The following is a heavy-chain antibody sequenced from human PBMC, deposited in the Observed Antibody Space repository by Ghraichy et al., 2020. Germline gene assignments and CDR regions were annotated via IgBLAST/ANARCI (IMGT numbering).Heavy chain of an antibody. V-gene: IGHV3-9*01. Sequence: GGSLRLSCAASGFTFDDYAMHWVRQAPGKGLEWVSGISWNSGSIGYADSVKGRFTISRDNAKNSLYLQMNSLRAEDTALYYCAKDSSGDYYYYGMDVWGQGTTVTVSS. CDR3: AKDSSGDYYYYGMDV. D-gene: IGHD2-15*01. J-gene: IGHJ6*02. CDR2: ISWNSGSI. CDR1: GFTFDDYA.